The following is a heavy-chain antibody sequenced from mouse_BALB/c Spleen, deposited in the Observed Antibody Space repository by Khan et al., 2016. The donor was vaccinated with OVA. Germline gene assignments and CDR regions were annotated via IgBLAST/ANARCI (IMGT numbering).Heavy chain of an antibody. CDR3: ARAGRYYAMDY. V-gene: IGHV5-15*02. Sequence: DVMLVESGGGLVQPGGSRKLSCAASGFTFSDYGMAWFRQAPGKGPEWVAFISNLAYSIYYADTVTGRFTISRENAKNTLYLEMSSLRSEDTAMYYCARAGRYYAMDYWGQGTSVTVSS. J-gene: IGHJ4*01. CDR1: GFTFSDYG. CDR2: ISNLAYSI.